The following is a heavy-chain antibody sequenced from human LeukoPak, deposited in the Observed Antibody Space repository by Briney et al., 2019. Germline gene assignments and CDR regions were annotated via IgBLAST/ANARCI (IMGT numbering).Heavy chain of an antibody. V-gene: IGHV4-30-4*01. CDR2: IYYSGST. D-gene: IGHD2-2*01. CDR1: AGSLSSGDYY. CDR3: ARDLPYCSSTSCSTANWFDP. J-gene: IGHJ5*02. Sequence: SETLSLTCTVSAGSLSSGDYYWGWLRQPPGKGLEWIGYIYYSGSTYYNPTLKSRVSISVDTSKNQFSLKLSSVTAADTAVYYCARDLPYCSSTSCSTANWFDPWGQGTLVTVSP.